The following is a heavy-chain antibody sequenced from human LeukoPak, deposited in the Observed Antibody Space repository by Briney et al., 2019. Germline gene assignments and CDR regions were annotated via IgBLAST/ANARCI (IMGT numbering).Heavy chain of an antibody. CDR2: IIPIFGTA. V-gene: IGHV1-69*13. Sequence: GASVTVSFTASAGTFTSYAISWVRQAPGQGLEWMGGIIPIFGTANYAQKFQGRVTITADESTSTAYMELSSLRSEDTAVYYCAREVYSSSWYLSYFDYWGQGTLVTVSS. CDR1: AGTFTSYA. D-gene: IGHD6-13*01. CDR3: AREVYSSSWYLSYFDY. J-gene: IGHJ4*02.